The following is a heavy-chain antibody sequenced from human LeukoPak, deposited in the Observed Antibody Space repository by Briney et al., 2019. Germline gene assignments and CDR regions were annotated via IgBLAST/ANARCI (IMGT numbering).Heavy chain of an antibody. CDR3: ARRDRTWELLDY. V-gene: IGHV5-51*01. CDR1: GYSFTTYW. CDR2: IYPGDSDT. D-gene: IGHD1-26*01. Sequence: GESLKISCKASGYSFTTYWIGWVRQMPGKGLEWVGIIYPGDSDTRYGPSFQGQVTISADKSISTAYLQWSSLKASDTAIYYCARRDRTWELLDYWGQGTLVTVSS. J-gene: IGHJ4*02.